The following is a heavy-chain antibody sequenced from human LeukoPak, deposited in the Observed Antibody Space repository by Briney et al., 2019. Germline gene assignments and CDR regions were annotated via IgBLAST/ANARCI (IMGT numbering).Heavy chain of an antibody. Sequence: GGSLRLSRAASGFTFSDFYMSWIRQAPGKGLEWISYISSSGVTIYYADSVKGRFTISRDNSKNTLYLQMNSLRAEDTAVYYCGKNRYSGSLSPFDIWGQGTMVTVSS. CDR3: GKNRYSGSLSPFDI. V-gene: IGHV3-11*01. D-gene: IGHD1-26*01. CDR1: GFTFSDFY. J-gene: IGHJ3*02. CDR2: ISSSGVTI.